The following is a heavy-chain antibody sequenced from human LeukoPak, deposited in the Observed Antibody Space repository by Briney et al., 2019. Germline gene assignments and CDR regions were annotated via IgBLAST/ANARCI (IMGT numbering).Heavy chain of an antibody. J-gene: IGHJ4*02. Sequence: SGGSLRLSCAASGFTFSNAWMTWVRQAPGKGLEWVGRIKSKNDGGTANYAAPVKGRFTISRDDSKTTLYLQMNSLKTEDTAVYYCTTGGRLSDYWGQGTLVTVSS. D-gene: IGHD6-6*01. V-gene: IGHV3-15*01. CDR2: IKSKNDGGTA. CDR1: GFTFSNAW. CDR3: TTGGRLSDY.